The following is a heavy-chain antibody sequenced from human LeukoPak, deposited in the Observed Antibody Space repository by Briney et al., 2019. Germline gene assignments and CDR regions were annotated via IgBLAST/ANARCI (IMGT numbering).Heavy chain of an antibody. J-gene: IGHJ5*02. D-gene: IGHD3-3*01. CDR3: ARGAYDFWSGYYTWFDP. CDR2: MNPNSGNT. CDR1: GYTFTSYD. Sequence: ASVQVSCKASGYTFTSYDINWVRQATGQGLEWMGWMNPNSGNTGYAQKFQGRVTMTRNTSISTAYMELSNLRSEDTAVYYCARGAYDFWSGYYTWFDPWGQGTLVNVSS. V-gene: IGHV1-8*01.